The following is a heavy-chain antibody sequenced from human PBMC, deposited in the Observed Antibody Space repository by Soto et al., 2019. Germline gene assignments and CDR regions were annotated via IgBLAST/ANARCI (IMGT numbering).Heavy chain of an antibody. J-gene: IGHJ5*02. CDR3: ARMSVGVIFSNWFDP. CDR1: GGSFSGYY. CDR2: INHGGST. D-gene: IGHD3-16*02. V-gene: IGHV4-34*01. Sequence: PSETLSLTCAVYGGSFSGYYWSWIRQPPGKGLEWIGEINHGGSTNYNPSLKSRVTISVDTSKNQFSLKLSSVTAADTAVYYCARMSVGVIFSNWFDPWGQGTLVTVSS.